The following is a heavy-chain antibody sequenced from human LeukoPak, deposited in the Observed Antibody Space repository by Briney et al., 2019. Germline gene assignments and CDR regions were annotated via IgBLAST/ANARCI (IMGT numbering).Heavy chain of an antibody. J-gene: IGHJ4*02. D-gene: IGHD2-15*01. Sequence: KPSETLSLTCAVYGGSFSGYYWSWIRQPPGKGLEWIGEINHSGSTNYNPSLKSRVTISVDTSKNQFSLKLSSVTAADTAVYYCASNLNRGGSHDYWGQGTLVTVSS. CDR1: GGSFSGYY. CDR2: INHSGST. V-gene: IGHV4-34*01. CDR3: ASNLNRGGSHDY.